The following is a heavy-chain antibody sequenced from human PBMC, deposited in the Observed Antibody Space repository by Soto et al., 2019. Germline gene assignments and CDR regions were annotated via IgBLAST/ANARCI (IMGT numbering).Heavy chain of an antibody. J-gene: IGHJ4*02. D-gene: IGHD3-3*01. CDR2: INHSGST. CDR3: ARGLRTIPDY. CDR1: GGSFSGYY. V-gene: IGHV4-34*01. Sequence: QVQLQQWGAGLLKPSETLSLTCAVYGGSFSGYYWSWIRQPPGKGLEWIGEINHSGSTNYNPSLKSRVTISVDTSNNQSSLKLSSVTAADTAVYYCARGLRTIPDYWGQGPLVTVSS.